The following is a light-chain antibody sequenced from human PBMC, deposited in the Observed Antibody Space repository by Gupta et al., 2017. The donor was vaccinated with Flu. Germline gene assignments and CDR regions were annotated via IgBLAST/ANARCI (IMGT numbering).Light chain of an antibody. J-gene: IGLJ2*01. Sequence: SYELAHSPSFSVSPGQTANIRCFADKLGDKVVSWYQQRPGQSPMLVIHQSNLRPSVTPERFSGFSSGNTATPTTAGAQNVDDADYYCQADDTAFAVFGGGTKLTVL. CDR1: KLGDKV. CDR2: QSN. CDR3: QADDTAFAV. V-gene: IGLV3-1*01.